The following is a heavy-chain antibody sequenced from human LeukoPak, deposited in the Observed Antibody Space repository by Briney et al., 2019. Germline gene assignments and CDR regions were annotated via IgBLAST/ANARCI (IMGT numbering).Heavy chain of an antibody. CDR1: GFTFSDYA. V-gene: IGHV3-49*04. CDR2: IRSKAYGGTT. Sequence: GGSLRLSCTASGFTFSDYAMSWVRQAPGKGLEWVGFIRSKAYGGTTEYAASVKGRFTISRDDSKSIAYLQMNSLKTEDTAVYYCTREGMSKLMATMDAFDIGGQGTMVTVSS. CDR3: TREGMSKLMATMDAFDI. J-gene: IGHJ3*02. D-gene: IGHD5-24*01.